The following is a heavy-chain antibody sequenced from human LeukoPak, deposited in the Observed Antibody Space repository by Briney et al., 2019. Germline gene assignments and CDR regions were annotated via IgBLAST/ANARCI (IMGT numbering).Heavy chain of an antibody. Sequence: GGSLRLSCAASGFTFRSYGMHWVRQAPGKGLEWVAVMSDDGSNEYYADSVKGRFTLSIDNSKNTLYLQMNSLRAEDTAVYYCAKDLETPPDYWGQGTLVTVSS. D-gene: IGHD3-3*01. V-gene: IGHV3-30*18. CDR1: GFTFRSYG. CDR3: AKDLETPPDY. J-gene: IGHJ4*02. CDR2: MSDDGSNE.